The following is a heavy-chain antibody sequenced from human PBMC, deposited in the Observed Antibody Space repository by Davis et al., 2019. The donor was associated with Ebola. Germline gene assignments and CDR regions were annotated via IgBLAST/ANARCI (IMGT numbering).Heavy chain of an antibody. CDR3: ARGEYSSSSRYYYYYMDV. D-gene: IGHD6-6*01. CDR2: IYTSGST. J-gene: IGHJ6*03. V-gene: IGHV4-61*09. CDR1: GGSISSGSYY. Sequence: LRLSCTVSGGSISSGSYYWSWIRQPAGKGLEWIGHIYTSGSTNYNPSLKSRVTISVDTSKNQFSLKLSSVTAADTAVYYCARGEYSSSSRYYYYYMDVWGKGTTVTVSS.